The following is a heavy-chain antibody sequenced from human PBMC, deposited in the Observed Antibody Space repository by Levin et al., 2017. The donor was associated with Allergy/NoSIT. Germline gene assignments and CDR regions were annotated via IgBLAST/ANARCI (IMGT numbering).Heavy chain of an antibody. D-gene: IGHD3-10*01. CDR1: GYTFTGYY. Sequence: ASVKVSCKASGYTFTGYYMHWVRQAPGQGLEWMGWINPNSGGTNYAQKFQGRVTMTRDTSISTAYMELSRLRSDDTAVYYCARVAGIDGLGYLPNYYFDYWGQGTLVTVSS. V-gene: IGHV1-2*02. CDR2: INPNSGGT. CDR3: ARVAGIDGLGYLPNYYFDY. J-gene: IGHJ4*02.